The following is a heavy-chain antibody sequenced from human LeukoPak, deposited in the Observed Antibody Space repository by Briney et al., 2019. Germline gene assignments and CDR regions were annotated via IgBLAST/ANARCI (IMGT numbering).Heavy chain of an antibody. CDR2: ISSSSYI. V-gene: IGHV3-21*01. J-gene: IGHJ6*02. Sequence: GGSLRLSCAASGFTFSSYSMNWVRQAPGKGLEWVSSISSSSYIYYADSVKGRFTISRGNAKNSLYLQMNSLRAEDTAVYYCARDTDPFYGMDVWGQGTTVTVSS. CDR3: ARDTDPFYGMDV. CDR1: GFTFSSYS. D-gene: IGHD2-8*02.